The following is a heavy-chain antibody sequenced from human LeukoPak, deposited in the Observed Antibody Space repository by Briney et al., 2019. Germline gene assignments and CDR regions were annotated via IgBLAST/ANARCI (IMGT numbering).Heavy chain of an antibody. CDR1: GFTFRDYN. D-gene: IGHD3-16*01. J-gene: IGHJ4*02. Sequence: KTGGSLRLSCAASGFTFRDYNMNWIRQAPGKGLEWVSYISGSGSIIYYGDSVKGRFTISRDNAKNAVYLKMNSLRAEDTAVYYCARSLRMITFGNRNYFDYWGQGTLVTVSS. V-gene: IGHV3-11*04. CDR3: ARSLRMITFGNRNYFDY. CDR2: ISGSGSII.